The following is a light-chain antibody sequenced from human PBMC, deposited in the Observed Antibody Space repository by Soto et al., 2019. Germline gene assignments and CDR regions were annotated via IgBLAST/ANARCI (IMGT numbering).Light chain of an antibody. V-gene: IGKV1-27*01. Sequence: DIQMTQYPSSLSASVGDXVXXTCRASQGIRNYLAWYKQKQGKVTKLLIYAESNLQSGVPYRFSGSGYGTDFTLTISKLQPEDVATYYCQKYNSALTFGGGTKVDI. J-gene: IGKJ4*01. CDR1: QGIRNY. CDR3: QKYNSALT. CDR2: AES.